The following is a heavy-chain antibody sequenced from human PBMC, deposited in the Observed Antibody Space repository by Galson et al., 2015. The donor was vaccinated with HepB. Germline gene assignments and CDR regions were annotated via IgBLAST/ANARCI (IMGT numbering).Heavy chain of an antibody. CDR3: AKDLSSLYDSTSPFDS. D-gene: IGHD3-22*01. J-gene: IGHJ5*01. CDR2: ISGSGAYT. CDR1: GFTFSRYT. V-gene: IGHV3-23*01. Sequence: SLRLSCAASGFTFSRYTMTWVRQAPGKGLEWVSSISGSGAYTYYADSVKGRFTISRDKSKNTVYLQMNSLRVEDTAVYFCAKDLSSLYDSTSPFDSWGQGTLVTVSS.